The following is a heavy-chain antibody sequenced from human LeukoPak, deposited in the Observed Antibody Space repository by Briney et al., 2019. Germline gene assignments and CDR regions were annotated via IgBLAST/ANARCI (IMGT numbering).Heavy chain of an antibody. Sequence: SETLSLTCTVSGGSISSSSYYWGWIRQPPGKGLKLIGSIYYSGSTYYNPSLKSRVTIPVDTSKNQFSLKLSSVTAADTAVYYCARLGTAMVPWDWGQGTLVTVSS. D-gene: IGHD5-18*01. CDR3: ARLGTAMVPWD. V-gene: IGHV4-39*01. CDR1: GGSISSSSYY. J-gene: IGHJ4*02. CDR2: IYYSGST.